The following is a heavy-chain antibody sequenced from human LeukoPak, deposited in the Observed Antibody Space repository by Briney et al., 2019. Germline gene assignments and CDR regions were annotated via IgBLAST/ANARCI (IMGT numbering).Heavy chain of an antibody. CDR1: GGSFSGYY. Sequence: SETLSLTCAVYGGSFSGYYWSWIRQPPGKGLEWIGEINHSGSTNYNPSLKSRVTISVDTSKNQFSLKLSSVTAADTAVYHCARLGSSSSIDYWGQGTLVTVSS. D-gene: IGHD6-6*01. CDR2: INHSGST. J-gene: IGHJ4*02. V-gene: IGHV4-34*01. CDR3: ARLGSSSSIDY.